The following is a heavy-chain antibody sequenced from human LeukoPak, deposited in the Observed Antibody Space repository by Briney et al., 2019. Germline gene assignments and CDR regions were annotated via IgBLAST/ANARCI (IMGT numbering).Heavy chain of an antibody. V-gene: IGHV3-66*01. CDR1: GFTVSSNY. J-gene: IGHJ6*02. CDR3: ARGQGYYDGLDI. CDR2: VYGGGST. Sequence: PGGSLRLSCAASGFTVSSNYVTWVRQAPGKGLEWISVVYGGGSTYYADSVKSRFTVTRDISKNTLYLQMNSVRAEDTAVYYCARGQGYYDGLDIWGQGTTVTVSS.